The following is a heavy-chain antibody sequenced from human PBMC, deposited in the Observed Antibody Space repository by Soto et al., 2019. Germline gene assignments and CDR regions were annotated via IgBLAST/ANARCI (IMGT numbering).Heavy chain of an antibody. D-gene: IGHD6-13*01. Sequence: SETLSLTCAVYGGSLSGYYWSWIRQPPGKGLEWIGEINHSGSTNYNPSLKSRVTISVDTSKNQFSLKLSSVTAADTAVYYCARGFVAAAGTAPFDYWGQGTLVTVS. CDR3: ARGFVAAAGTAPFDY. CDR2: INHSGST. V-gene: IGHV4-34*01. J-gene: IGHJ4*02. CDR1: GGSLSGYY.